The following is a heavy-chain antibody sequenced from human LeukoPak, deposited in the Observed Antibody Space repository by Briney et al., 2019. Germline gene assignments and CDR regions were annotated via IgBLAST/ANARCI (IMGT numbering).Heavy chain of an antibody. J-gene: IGHJ4*02. V-gene: IGHV3-23*01. CDR2: IYASGENT. Sequence: PGGSLRRSCAASGFTFSSYAMTWVRQAPGKGLEWVSGIYASGENTYYADSVKGRFTISRDSSKNTLYLQMNSLRGEDTAVYYCVRGLRELPYWGQGTLVTVSS. CDR3: VRGLRELPY. D-gene: IGHD1-26*01. CDR1: GFTFSSYA.